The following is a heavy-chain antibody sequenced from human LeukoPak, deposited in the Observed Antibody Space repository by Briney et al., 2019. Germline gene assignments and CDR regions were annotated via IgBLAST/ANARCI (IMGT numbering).Heavy chain of an antibody. CDR3: TTTPTKYYDFWSAYNDY. D-gene: IGHD3-3*01. CDR2: ISGSGGTT. Sequence: GGSLRLSCAASGFTFSSYAMSWVRQAPGKGLEWVSTISGSGGTTYFADSVKGRFTMSRDNSKNTLYLQMSSLRAEDTAVYYCTTTPTKYYDFWSAYNDYWGQGTLVTVFS. J-gene: IGHJ4*02. V-gene: IGHV3-23*01. CDR1: GFTFSSYA.